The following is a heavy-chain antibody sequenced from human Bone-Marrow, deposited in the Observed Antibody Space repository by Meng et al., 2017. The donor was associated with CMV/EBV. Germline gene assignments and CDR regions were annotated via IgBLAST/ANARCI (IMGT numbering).Heavy chain of an antibody. D-gene: IGHD3-22*01. Sequence: GGSLRLSCAASGFTFSDYYMSWVRQAPGKGLEWISYISSSGSTLYYADSVKGRFTISRDNAQNSLSLQMNSLRAEDPAVYYCARESYYYDSRGSDYFNYWGQGTLVTVSS. CDR3: ARESYYYDSRGSDYFNY. V-gene: IGHV3-11*04. CDR1: GFTFSDYY. J-gene: IGHJ4*02. CDR2: ISSSGSTL.